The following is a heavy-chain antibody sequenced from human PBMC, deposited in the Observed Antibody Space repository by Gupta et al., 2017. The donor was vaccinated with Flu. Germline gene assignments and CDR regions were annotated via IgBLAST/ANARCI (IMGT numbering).Heavy chain of an antibody. CDR3: TTEPKWTYSSGCFNY. J-gene: IGHJ4*02. CDR2: TKSKTDGGTV. Sequence: DVQLVESGGGLVKPGESLTLSCAASGFTFNNAWMSWVRQAPGKGLEWVGRTKSKTDGGTVDYPAPVKGRFTISRDDSRNTLYLQMNSLKTEDTAVYYCTTEPKWTYSSGCFNYWGQGTLVTLSS. D-gene: IGHD6-19*01. V-gene: IGHV3-15*01. CDR1: GFTFNNAW.